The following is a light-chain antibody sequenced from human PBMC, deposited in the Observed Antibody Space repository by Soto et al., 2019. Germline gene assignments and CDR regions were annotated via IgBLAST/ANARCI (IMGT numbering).Light chain of an antibody. CDR2: EVT. CDR3: CSYAGTKNYV. J-gene: IGLJ1*01. CDR1: SSDLGRYEF. V-gene: IGLV2-8*01. Sequence: QSALTQPPSASGSLGQSVTSSCTGTSSDLGRYEFVSWYQHHPGKAPNLIIYEVTERPSGVPDRFSGSKSGNTASLTVSGLQAVDEADYFCCSYAGTKNYVFGTGTQLTVL.